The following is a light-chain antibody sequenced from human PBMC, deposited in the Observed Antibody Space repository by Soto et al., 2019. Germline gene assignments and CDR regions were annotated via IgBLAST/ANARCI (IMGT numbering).Light chain of an antibody. V-gene: IGLV1-51*01. J-gene: IGLJ2*01. Sequence: QAVLTQPPSVSAAPGQKVTISCSGSVSNIGNNYVSWYQQFPGTAPRVIIYDTNKRPSGIPDRFSGSKSGTSATLAITRLQTGDEADYYCGTWDGSLSAEVFGGGTKLTVL. CDR1: VSNIGNNY. CDR3: GTWDGSLSAEV. CDR2: DTN.